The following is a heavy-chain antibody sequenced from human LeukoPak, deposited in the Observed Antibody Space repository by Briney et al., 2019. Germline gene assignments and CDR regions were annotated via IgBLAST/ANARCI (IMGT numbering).Heavy chain of an antibody. V-gene: IGHV4-34*01. J-gene: IGHJ4*02. Sequence: PSETLSLTCAVYGGSFNGYYWSWIRQPPGKGLDWIGEINHSGSTNYNPSLKSRVTISVDTSKNQFSLKLSSVTAADTAVYYCARGTTEGYFDYWGQGTLVTVSS. CDR3: ARGTTEGYFDY. CDR1: GGSFNGYY. CDR2: INHSGST. D-gene: IGHD1-1*01.